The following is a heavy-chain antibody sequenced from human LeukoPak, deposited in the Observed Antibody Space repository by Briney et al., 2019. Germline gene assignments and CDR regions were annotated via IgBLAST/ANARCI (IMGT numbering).Heavy chain of an antibody. J-gene: IGHJ6*02. D-gene: IGHD6-13*01. CDR3: AKAIAAASTGVYYGMDV. V-gene: IGHV3-23*01. CDR1: GFTFSFYA. CDR2: ISGSGGST. Sequence: GGSLRLSCAVSGFTFSFYAMGWVRQAPGKGLEWVSGISGSGGSTNYADSVKGRFTISRDNSKNTLYLQMNSLRAADTAVYYCAKAIAAASTGVYYGMDVWGQGTTVTVSS.